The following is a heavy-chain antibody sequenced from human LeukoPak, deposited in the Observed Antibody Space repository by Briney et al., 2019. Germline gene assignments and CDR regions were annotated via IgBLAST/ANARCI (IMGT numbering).Heavy chain of an antibody. Sequence: SETLSLTCTVSGGSISSYYWSWIRQPPGKGLEWIGYIYYSGSTNYNPSLKSRVTISVDTSKNQFSLKLSSVTAADTAVYYCARLHYDFWSGYKFDYWGQGTQVTVSS. CDR3: ARLHYDFWSGYKFDY. J-gene: IGHJ4*02. V-gene: IGHV4-59*08. D-gene: IGHD3-3*01. CDR2: IYYSGST. CDR1: GGSISSYY.